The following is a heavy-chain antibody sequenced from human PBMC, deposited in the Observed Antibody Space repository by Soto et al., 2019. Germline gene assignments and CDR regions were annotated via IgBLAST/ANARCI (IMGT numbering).Heavy chain of an antibody. D-gene: IGHD6-13*01. CDR2: INGDGSST. CDR1: GFTFSSHW. CDR3: AKDHPRGYSSSWYNYFDY. Sequence: GGSLRLSCAASGFTFSSHWMHWVRQAPGKGLVWVSRINGDGSSTSYADSVKGRFTISRDNAKNMLYLQVNSLRADDTAVYYCAKDHPRGYSSSWYNYFDYWGQGTLVTVSS. V-gene: IGHV3-74*01. J-gene: IGHJ4*02.